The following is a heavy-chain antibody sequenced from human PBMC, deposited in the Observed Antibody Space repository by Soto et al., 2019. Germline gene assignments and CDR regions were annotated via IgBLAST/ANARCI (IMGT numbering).Heavy chain of an antibody. CDR1: GFTFSAYS. Sequence: TGGSLRLSCAASGFTFSAYSMHWVRQAPGKGLEWVSYISSSSSTIYYADSVKGRFTISRDNAKNSLYLQLNSLRDEDTAVYYCARGVDTAMITYSTGWYTFDYWGQGTLVTVSS. CDR2: ISSSSSTI. V-gene: IGHV3-48*02. CDR3: ARGVDTAMITYSTGWYTFDY. D-gene: IGHD5-18*01. J-gene: IGHJ4*02.